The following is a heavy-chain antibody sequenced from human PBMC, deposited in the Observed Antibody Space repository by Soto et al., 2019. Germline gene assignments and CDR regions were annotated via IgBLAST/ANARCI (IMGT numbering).Heavy chain of an antibody. V-gene: IGHV3-23*01. CDR1: GFTFSDYA. CDR2: ISGSAGET. Sequence: EVQLLESGGGLLQPGGSLRLSCAVSGFTFSDYAMSWVRQAPGKGLEWVSAISGSAGETYYADSVKGRFTISRDNSKNTLYLQMDSLRAEDTAVYYCAKDTPYQLLWLQSSSDHQSFDYWGQGTLVTVSS. D-gene: IGHD2-2*01. CDR3: AKDTPYQLLWLQSSSDHQSFDY. J-gene: IGHJ4*02.